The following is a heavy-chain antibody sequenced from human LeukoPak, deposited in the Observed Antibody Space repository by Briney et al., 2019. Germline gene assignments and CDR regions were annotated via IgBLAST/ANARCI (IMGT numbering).Heavy chain of an antibody. CDR1: GGSFSNFT. J-gene: IGHJ4*02. CDR2: MNPNSGNT. V-gene: IGHV1-8*03. CDR3: ARGGFDYDFWSGYHDY. D-gene: IGHD3-3*01. Sequence: ASVKVSCKASGGSFSNFTITWVRQATGQGLEWMGWMNPNSGNTGYAQKFQGRVTITRNTSISTAYMELSSLRSEDTAVYYCARGGFDYDFWSGYHDYWGQGTLVTVSS.